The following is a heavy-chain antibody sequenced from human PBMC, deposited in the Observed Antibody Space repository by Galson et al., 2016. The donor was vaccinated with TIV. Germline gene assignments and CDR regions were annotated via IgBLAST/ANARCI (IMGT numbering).Heavy chain of an antibody. CDR1: GYTFTRYY. CDR2: IDPSNGGT. CDR3: ASPRSGSYDFDY. D-gene: IGHD6-25*01. J-gene: IGHJ4*02. Sequence: SVKVSCKASGYTFTRYYIHWVRQAAGQGLEWVGIIDPSNGGTTYAQKFQGRLTLTRDTSTSTVYFELSSLTSEDTALYYCASPRSGSYDFDYWGQGTLVTVSS. V-gene: IGHV1-46*03.